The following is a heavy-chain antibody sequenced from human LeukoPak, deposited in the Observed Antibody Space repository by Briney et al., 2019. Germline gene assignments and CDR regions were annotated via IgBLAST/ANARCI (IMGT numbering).Heavy chain of an antibody. Sequence: SETLSLTCAVYGGSFSGYYWSWIRQPPGKGLEWIGEINHSGSTNYNPSLKSRVTISVDTSKNQFSLKLSSVTAADTAVYYCARSLLWFGELSPWGQGTLVTVSS. J-gene: IGHJ5*02. D-gene: IGHD3-10*01. CDR3: ARSLLWFGELSP. CDR1: GGSFSGYY. CDR2: INHSGST. V-gene: IGHV4-34*01.